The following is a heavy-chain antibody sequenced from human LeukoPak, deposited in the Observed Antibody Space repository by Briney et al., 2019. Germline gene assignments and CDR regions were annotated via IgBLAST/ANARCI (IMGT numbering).Heavy chain of an antibody. V-gene: IGHV4-59*01. CDR2: IYYSGST. Sequence: PSETLSLTCTVSGGSISSYYWSWIRQPSGKGLEWIGYIYYSGSTNHNPSLKSRVTISVDTSKNQFSLKLSSVTAADTAVYYCAREMSGSYYFDYWGQGTLVTVSS. D-gene: IGHD1-26*01. CDR3: AREMSGSYYFDY. CDR1: GGSISSYY. J-gene: IGHJ4*02.